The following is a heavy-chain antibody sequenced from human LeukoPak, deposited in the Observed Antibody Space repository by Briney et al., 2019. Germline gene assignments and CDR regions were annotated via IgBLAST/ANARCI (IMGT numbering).Heavy chain of an antibody. D-gene: IGHD4-17*01. CDR3: GRDPNGDYVGAFEF. Sequence: GGSLRVSCVASEFNFASYAMTWVRLTPGKGLEWVSSIGGSGLYTNYADSVRGRFTISRDNSKNTLYLQMNSQRAEDTAVYYCGRDPNGDYVGAFEFWGQGTLVSVSS. V-gene: IGHV3-23*01. CDR2: IGGSGLYT. CDR1: EFNFASYA. J-gene: IGHJ3*01.